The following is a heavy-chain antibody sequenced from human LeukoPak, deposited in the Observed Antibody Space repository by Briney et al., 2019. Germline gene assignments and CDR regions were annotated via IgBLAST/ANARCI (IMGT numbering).Heavy chain of an antibody. CDR2: INHSGST. J-gene: IGHJ4*02. CDR3: ARMTMVRGHYFDY. D-gene: IGHD3-10*01. Sequence: SETLSLTCAVYGGSFSGYYWSWIRQPPGKGLEWIGEINHSGSTNYNPSLKRRVTISVDTSKNQFSLKLSSVTAADTAVYYCARMTMVRGHYFDYWGQGTLVTVSS. CDR1: GGSFSGYY. V-gene: IGHV4-34*01.